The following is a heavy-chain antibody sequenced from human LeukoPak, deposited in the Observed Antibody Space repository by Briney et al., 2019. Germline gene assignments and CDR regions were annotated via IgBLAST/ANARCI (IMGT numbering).Heavy chain of an antibody. Sequence: GGSLRLSCAASGFTFSSYAMHWVRQAPGKGLEWVAVISYDGSNKYYAGTVKGRFTISRDNSKNTLYLQMNSLRAEDTAVYYCAALYDNSFDPWGQGTLVTVSS. V-gene: IGHV3-30-3*01. J-gene: IGHJ5*02. D-gene: IGHD3-9*01. CDR1: GFTFSSYA. CDR3: AALYDNSFDP. CDR2: ISYDGSNK.